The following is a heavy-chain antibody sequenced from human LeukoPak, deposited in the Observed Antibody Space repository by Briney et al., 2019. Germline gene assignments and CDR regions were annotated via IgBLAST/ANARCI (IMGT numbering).Heavy chain of an antibody. CDR2: ISYDGSNK. CDR1: GFTFSSYG. J-gene: IGHJ4*02. CDR3: ARGDGYLIRD. Sequence: GGSLRLSCAASGFTFSSYGMHWVRQAPGKGLEWVAVISYDGSNKHYADSVKGRFTISRDNSKNTLYLQMNSLRVEDTAVYYCARGDGYLIRDWGQGTLVTVSS. D-gene: IGHD5-24*01. V-gene: IGHV3-30*03.